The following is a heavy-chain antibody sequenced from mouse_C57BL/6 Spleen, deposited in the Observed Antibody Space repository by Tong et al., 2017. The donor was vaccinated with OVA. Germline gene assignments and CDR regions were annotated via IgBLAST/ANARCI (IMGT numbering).Heavy chain of an antibody. CDR1: GYTFTDYE. Sequence: VQLQESGAELVRPGASVTLSCKASGYTFTDYEMHWVKQTPVHGLEWIGAIDPETGGTAYNQKFKGKAILTADKSSSTAYMELRSLTNEDSAVYYCTRDVDYAMDYWGQGTSVTVSS. CDR2: IDPETGGT. CDR3: TRDVDYAMDY. D-gene: IGHD3-3*01. J-gene: IGHJ4*01. V-gene: IGHV1-15*01.